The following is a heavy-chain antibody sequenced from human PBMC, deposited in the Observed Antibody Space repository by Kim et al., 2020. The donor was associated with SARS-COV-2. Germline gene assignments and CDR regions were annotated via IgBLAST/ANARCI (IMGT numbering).Heavy chain of an antibody. CDR2: IYSGGST. J-gene: IGHJ4*02. Sequence: GGSLRLSCAASGFTVSSNYMSWVRQAPGKGLEWVSVIYSGGSTYYADSVKGRFTISRDNSKNTLYLQMNSLRAEDTAVYYCARSRRDYYDSSGYLRDWGQGTLVTVSS. CDR3: ARSRRDYYDSSGYLRD. CDR1: GFTVSSNY. V-gene: IGHV3-66*02. D-gene: IGHD3-22*01.